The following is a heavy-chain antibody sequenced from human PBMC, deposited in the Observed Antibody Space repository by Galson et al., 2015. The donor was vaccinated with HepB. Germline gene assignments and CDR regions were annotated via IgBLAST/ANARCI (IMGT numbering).Heavy chain of an antibody. J-gene: IGHJ6*03. CDR2: VYSGGST. Sequence: TLSLTCTVSGGSISSGNYHWSWIRQPAGKGLEWIGRVYSGGSTIYNPSLKSRVTMSVDTSKSQFSLKLSSVTAADTALYYCARGPRSHLVAAARGYYYYYMDVWGKGTTVTVSS. CDR3: ARGPRSHLVAAARGYYYYYMDV. V-gene: IGHV4-61*02. CDR1: GGSISSGNYH. D-gene: IGHD6-13*01.